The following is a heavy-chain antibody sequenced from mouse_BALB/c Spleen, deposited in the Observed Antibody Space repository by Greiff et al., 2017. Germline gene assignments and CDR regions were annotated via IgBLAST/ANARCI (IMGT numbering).Heavy chain of an antibody. CDR3: ARVTTAPYYAMDY. Sequence: VQLQQSGAELAKPGASVKMSCKASGYTFTSYWMHWVKQRPGQGLEWIGYINPSTGYTEYNQKFKDKATLTADKSSSTAYMQLSSLTSEDSAVYYCARVTTAPYYAMDYWGQGTSVTVSS. CDR2: INPSTGYT. CDR1: GYTFTSYW. V-gene: IGHV1-7*01. D-gene: IGHD1-2*01. J-gene: IGHJ4*01.